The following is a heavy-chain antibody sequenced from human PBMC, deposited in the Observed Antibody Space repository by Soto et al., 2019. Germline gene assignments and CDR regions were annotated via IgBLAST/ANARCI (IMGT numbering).Heavy chain of an antibody. CDR2: IKGDESVT. CDR1: XXXXXTYW. V-gene: IGHV3-74*01. D-gene: IGHD2-21*01. J-gene: IGHJ4*02. CDR3: ARGALCAYYLDS. Sequence: EVQLVESGGGLVQPGGSLRXXCAXSXXXXXTYWMHWVRQVPGKGLVWVSRIKGDESVTNYADSVKGRFPISRDNAKNTFYLQMNSLTVQDTAMYYCARGALCAYYLDSWGQGALVTVSS.